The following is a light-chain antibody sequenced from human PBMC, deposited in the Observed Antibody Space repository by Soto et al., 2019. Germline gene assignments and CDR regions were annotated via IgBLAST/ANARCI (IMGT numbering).Light chain of an antibody. V-gene: IGKV1-9*01. Sequence: DIQLTQSPSFLSASVGDRVTITCRTSQDISSYLAWYQQKPGKAPQLLISAASTLQSGVPSRFSGSGSGTQFTLTISSFQPEDFATYYCQQLNIYPLSFGGGTKVEI. CDR2: AAS. CDR1: QDISSY. J-gene: IGKJ4*01. CDR3: QQLNIYPLS.